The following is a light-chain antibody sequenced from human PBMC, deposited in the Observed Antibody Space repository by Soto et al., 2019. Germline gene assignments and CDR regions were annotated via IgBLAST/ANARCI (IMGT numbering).Light chain of an antibody. CDR1: QAIRNE. CDR3: RKDYSYPRT. Sequence: AIQMTQSPSSLSASVGDRVTITCRASQAIRNELGWYQHIPGRAPNLLVSAASTLQSGVPSRFRGSGSGSDYTHTTSSLQPEDFATYYWRKDYSYPRTFGQRTPVEIK. CDR2: AAS. V-gene: IGKV1-6*01. J-gene: IGKJ1*01.